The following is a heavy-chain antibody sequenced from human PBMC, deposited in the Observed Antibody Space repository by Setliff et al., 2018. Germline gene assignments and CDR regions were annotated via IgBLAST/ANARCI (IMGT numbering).Heavy chain of an antibody. D-gene: IGHD3-10*01. CDR3: ARDRSYYASGSFTKWFDY. J-gene: IGHJ4*02. Sequence: PSETLSLTCTVSGASLSSGTYYWGWIRQPPGKGLEWIGFISYSGITTYNVSLKSRVTMSVDASRNQFSLKLSSVTAADTAIYYCARDRSYYASGSFTKWFDYWGQGTLVTVSS. CDR1: GASLSSGTYY. V-gene: IGHV4-61*01. CDR2: ISYSGIT.